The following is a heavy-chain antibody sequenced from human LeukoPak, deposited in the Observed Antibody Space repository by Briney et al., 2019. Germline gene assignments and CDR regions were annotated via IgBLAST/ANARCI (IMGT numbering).Heavy chain of an antibody. J-gene: IGHJ4*02. CDR2: ISSNGGST. V-gene: IGHV3-64D*06. CDR3: ARDPYDILTGYYS. CDR1: GFTFSSYA. Sequence: PGGSLRLSCSASGFTFSSYAMHWVRQAPGKGLEYVSAISSNGGSTYYADSVKGRFTISRDNSKNTLYLQMSSLRAEDTAVYYCARDPYDILTGYYSWGQGTLVTVSS. D-gene: IGHD3-9*01.